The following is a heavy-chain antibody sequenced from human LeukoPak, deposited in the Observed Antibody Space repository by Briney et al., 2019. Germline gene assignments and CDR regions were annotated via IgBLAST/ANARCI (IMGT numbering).Heavy chain of an antibody. J-gene: IGHJ4*02. V-gene: IGHV1-18*01. CDR1: GYTFTNYG. CDR3: ARVLGLTYYYDSSGYYLDY. D-gene: IGHD3-22*01. Sequence: ASVKVSCKASGYTFTNYGISWVRQAPGQGLEWMGWISAYNGNTNYAQKLQGRVTMTTDTSTSTAYMKLRSLRSDDTAVYYCARVLGLTYYYDSSGYYLDYWGQGTLVTVSS. CDR2: ISAYNGNT.